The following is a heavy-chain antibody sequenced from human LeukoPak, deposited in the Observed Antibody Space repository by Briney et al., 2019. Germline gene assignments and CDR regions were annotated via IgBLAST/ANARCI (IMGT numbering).Heavy chain of an antibody. CDR3: ARDPGGDYGY. CDR2: ITSRGVI. CDR1: GFTFSSYS. J-gene: IGHJ4*02. V-gene: IGHV3-21*01. Sequence: PGGSLRLSCAASGFTFSSYSMNWVRQAPGKGLEWVSSITSRGVIFYADSVKGRFTISRDNAKNSLFLQMNSLRAEDTAVYYCARDPGGDYGYWGQGTLVTVSS. D-gene: IGHD4-17*01.